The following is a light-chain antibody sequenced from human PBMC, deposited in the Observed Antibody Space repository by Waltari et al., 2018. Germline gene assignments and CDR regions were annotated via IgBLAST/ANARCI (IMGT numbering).Light chain of an antibody. CDR1: QSLVHSDGYTY. V-gene: IGKV2-24*01. CDR2: KLS. Sequence: DIVMTQTPLSSPVTLGQPASISCKSSQSLVHSDGYTYLRWLQQRPGQPPRPLIYKLSSRVSGVPDRFSGSGAGTDFTLKISRVEAEDVGVYYCMQTTQFPHTFGGGTKVEIK. CDR3: MQTTQFPHT. J-gene: IGKJ4*01.